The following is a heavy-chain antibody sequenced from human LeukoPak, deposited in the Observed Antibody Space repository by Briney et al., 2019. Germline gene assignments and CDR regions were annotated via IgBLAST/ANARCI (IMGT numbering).Heavy chain of an antibody. V-gene: IGHV3-74*01. CDR1: GFTFTNHW. Sequence: GGSLRLSCAASGFTFTNHWMHWVRQAPGKGLVWVSRIRPDGRETNHADSVKGRFTISRDNDKNTVNLQMNSLRAEDTAVYYCARDGSGLAVRGWFDFWGQGTLVTVSS. CDR3: ARDGSGLAVRGWFDF. CDR2: IRPDGRET. D-gene: IGHD3-10*01. J-gene: IGHJ5*01.